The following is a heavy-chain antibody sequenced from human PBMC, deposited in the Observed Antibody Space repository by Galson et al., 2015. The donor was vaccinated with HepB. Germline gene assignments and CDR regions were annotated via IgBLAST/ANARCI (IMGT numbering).Heavy chain of an antibody. CDR1: GFTFSSYS. J-gene: IGHJ3*02. CDR3: AKVSSGYSSKGDAFDI. D-gene: IGHD6-13*01. V-gene: IGHV3-30*02. CDR2: IRYDGSNK. Sequence: SLRLSCAASGFTFSSYSMNWVRQAPGKGLEWVAFIRYDGSNKYYADSVKGRFTISRDNSKNTLYLQMNSLRAEDTAVYYCAKVSSGYSSKGDAFDIWGQGTMVTVSS.